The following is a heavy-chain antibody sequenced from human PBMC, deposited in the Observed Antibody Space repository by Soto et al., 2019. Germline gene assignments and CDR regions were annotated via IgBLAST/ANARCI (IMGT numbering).Heavy chain of an antibody. D-gene: IGHD1-26*01. J-gene: IGHJ5*02. CDR2: IIPIFGTA. CDR3: ASRRRWELLHFDP. CDR1: GGTFSSYA. V-gene: IGHV1-69*06. Sequence: SVKVSCKASGGTFSSYAISWVRQAPGQGLEWMGGIIPIFGTANYAQKFQGRVTITADKSTSTAYMELSSLRSEDTAVYYCASRRRWELLHFDPWGQGALVTVSS.